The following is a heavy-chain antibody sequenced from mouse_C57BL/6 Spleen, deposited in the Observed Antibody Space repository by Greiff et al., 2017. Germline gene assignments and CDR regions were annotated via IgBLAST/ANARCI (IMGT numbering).Heavy chain of an antibody. J-gene: IGHJ1*03. CDR2: IYPGDGDT. D-gene: IGHD1-1*01. CDR1: GYAFSSSW. Sequence: QVQLQQSGPELVKPGASVKISCKASGYAFSSSWMNWVQQRPGKGLEWIGRIYPGDGDTNYNGKFKGKATLTADKSSSTAYMQLSSLTSEDSAVYFCARHYYGSSYWYFDVWGTGTAVTVSS. CDR3: ARHYYGSSYWYFDV. V-gene: IGHV1-82*01.